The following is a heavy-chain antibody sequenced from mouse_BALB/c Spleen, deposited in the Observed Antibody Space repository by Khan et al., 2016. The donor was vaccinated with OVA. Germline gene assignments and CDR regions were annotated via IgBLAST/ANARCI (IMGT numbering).Heavy chain of an antibody. D-gene: IGHD1-1*01. CDR3: VRGYYYGEMDY. J-gene: IGHJ4*01. CDR2: ISSANNI. CDR1: GFTFNKYA. V-gene: IGHV5-6-5*01. Sequence: EVELVESGGGLVKPGGSLKLSCAASGFTFNKYAMSWVRQTPEKRLEWVASISSANNIHYPDSVKGQFTISRDDARSILYLEMSSLRSEDTARYYCVRGYYYGEMDYWGQGTSVTVSS.